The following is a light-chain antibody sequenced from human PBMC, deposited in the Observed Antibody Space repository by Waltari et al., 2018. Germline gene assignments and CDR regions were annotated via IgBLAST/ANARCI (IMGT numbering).Light chain of an antibody. CDR1: QSISNY. CDR3: QQYNTYAG. V-gene: IGKV1-5*03. J-gene: IGKJ2*03. Sequence: DIQMTQSPSTLSAPVGDTITITCRASQSISNYLAWYQQKPGKAPKLLIYKASTPGSGVPSRFSGSGSEKEFTLTINRLQPDDCATYYCQQYNTYAGFGQATKLEIK. CDR2: KAS.